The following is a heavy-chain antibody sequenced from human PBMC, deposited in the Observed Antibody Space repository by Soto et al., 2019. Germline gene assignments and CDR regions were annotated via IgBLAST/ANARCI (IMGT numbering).Heavy chain of an antibody. D-gene: IGHD6-19*01. CDR3: AYSSGWYRHDV. CDR2: LLHSGTT. V-gene: IGHV4-4*02. J-gene: IGHJ3*01. Sequence: QVQLQESGPGLVKPSGTLSLTCAVSGDSISSPKWWTWLRQPPGKGREWIGDLLHSGTTNYNPSLKSRVILSVDKSHNQFSLSLTSVTAADTAISYCAYSSGWYRHDVWGQGTSVTVSS. CDR1: GDSISSPKW.